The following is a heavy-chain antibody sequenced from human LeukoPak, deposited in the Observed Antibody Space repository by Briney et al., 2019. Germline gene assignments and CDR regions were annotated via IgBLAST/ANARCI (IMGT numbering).Heavy chain of an antibody. D-gene: IGHD6-19*01. V-gene: IGHV1-2*02. CDR1: GYTFTSYG. J-gene: IGHJ4*02. CDR3: ARGREVAGTVGY. CDR2: INPNSGGT. Sequence: ASVKVSCKASGYTFTSYGISWVRQAPGQGLEWMGWINPNSGGTNYGQKFQGRVTMTRDTSITTAYMELSSLRSDDTAVYYCARGREVAGTVGYWGRGTLVTVSA.